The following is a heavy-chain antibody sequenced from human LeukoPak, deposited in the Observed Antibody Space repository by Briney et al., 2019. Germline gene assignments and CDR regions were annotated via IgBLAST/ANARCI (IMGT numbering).Heavy chain of an antibody. J-gene: IGHJ3*02. CDR3: AKGLMITFGGVLDAFDI. Sequence: QRGGSLRLSCAASGFTFRSYAMSWVRQAPGKGLEWVSAISGSGDITYYADSVKGRFTMSRDNFKNTLYLQMNSLRAEDTAVYYCAKGLMITFGGVLDAFDIWGQGTMVTVSS. CDR2: ISGSGDIT. D-gene: IGHD3-16*01. V-gene: IGHV3-23*01. CDR1: GFTFRSYA.